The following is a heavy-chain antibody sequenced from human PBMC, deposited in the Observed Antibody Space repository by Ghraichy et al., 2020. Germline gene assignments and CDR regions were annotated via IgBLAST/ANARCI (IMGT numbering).Heavy chain of an antibody. CDR2: INHSGST. D-gene: IGHD5-24*01. CDR3: ARGRRRLHKKPSGGNDAFDI. J-gene: IGHJ3*02. V-gene: IGHV4-34*01. CDR1: GGSFSGYY. Sequence: SQTLSLTCAVYGGSFSGYYWSWIRQPPGKGLEWIGEINHSGSTNYNPSLKSRVTISVDTSKNQFSLKLSSVTAADTAVYYCARGRRRLHKKPSGGNDAFDIWGQGTMVTVSS.